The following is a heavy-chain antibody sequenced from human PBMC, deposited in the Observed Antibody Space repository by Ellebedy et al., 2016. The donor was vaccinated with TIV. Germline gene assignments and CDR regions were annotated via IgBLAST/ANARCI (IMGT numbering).Heavy chain of an antibody. CDR2: ISYDGSNK. D-gene: IGHD3-22*01. CDR3: AKDFDSSGYYPYYYYYYGMDV. V-gene: IGHV3-30*18. CDR1: GFTFSSYG. J-gene: IGHJ6*02. Sequence: GGSLRLXXAASGFTFSSYGMHWVRQAPGKGLEWVAVISYDGSNKYYADSVKGRFTISRDNSKNTLYLQMNSLRAEDTAVYYCAKDFDSSGYYPYYYYYYGMDVWGQGTTVTVSS.